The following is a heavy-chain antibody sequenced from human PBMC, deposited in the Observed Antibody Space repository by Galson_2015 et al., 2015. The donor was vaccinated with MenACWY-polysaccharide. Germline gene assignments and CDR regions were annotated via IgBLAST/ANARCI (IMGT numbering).Heavy chain of an antibody. Sequence: SLRLSCAASGFSFRSYWMSWVRQAPGKGLEWVADIKQDGSEEYYVDSVKGRFAISRDNARNSLYLQMNSLRAEDTAVYFCARDTGVSRTDDWSFDLWGRGS. CDR3: ARDTGVSRTDDWSFDL. CDR1: GFSFRSYW. D-gene: IGHD1-7*01. J-gene: IGHJ2*01. CDR2: IKQDGSEE. V-gene: IGHV3-7*01.